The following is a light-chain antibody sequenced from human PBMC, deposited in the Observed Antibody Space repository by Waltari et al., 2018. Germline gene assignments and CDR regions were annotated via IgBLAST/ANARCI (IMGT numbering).Light chain of an antibody. Sequence: QSALTQPASVSGSPGQSITISCSGTDSDVGAYYFVSWYQQHPGKAPHLIIYEVSNRPSGISNRFSAAKSGNTATRTISGLQAEDEADYYCSSYTTSSAPGVFGTGTRVTVL. J-gene: IGLJ1*01. CDR3: SSYTTSSAPGV. CDR1: DSDVGAYYF. CDR2: EVS. V-gene: IGLV2-14*01.